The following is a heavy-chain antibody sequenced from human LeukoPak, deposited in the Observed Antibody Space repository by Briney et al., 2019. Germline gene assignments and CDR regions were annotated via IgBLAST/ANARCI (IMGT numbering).Heavy chain of an antibody. J-gene: IGHJ3*02. D-gene: IGHD1-26*01. CDR3: ARAPYSGSYFDAFDI. CDR1: GGSIGSGGYY. Sequence: SETLSLTCTVSGGSIGSGGYYWSWIRQPPGKGLEWIGYIYHSGSTYYNPSLKSRVTISVDRSKNQFSLKLSSVTAADTAVYYCARAPYSGSYFDAFDIWGQGTMVTVSS. CDR2: IYHSGST. V-gene: IGHV4-30-2*01.